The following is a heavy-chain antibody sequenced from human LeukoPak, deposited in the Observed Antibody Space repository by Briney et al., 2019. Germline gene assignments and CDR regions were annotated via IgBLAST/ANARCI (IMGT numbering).Heavy chain of an antibody. Sequence: QSGGSLRLSCAASGFTFSIYWMSWVRQAPGKGLEWVANIKRDGSETYCVDSVKGRFIISRDNAKNSLYLQMNSLRAEDTAVYYCAREAYTNTWPIDYWGQGALVTVSS. D-gene: IGHD4-11*01. CDR3: AREAYTNTWPIDY. CDR2: IKRDGSET. CDR1: GFTFSIYW. J-gene: IGHJ4*02. V-gene: IGHV3-7*01.